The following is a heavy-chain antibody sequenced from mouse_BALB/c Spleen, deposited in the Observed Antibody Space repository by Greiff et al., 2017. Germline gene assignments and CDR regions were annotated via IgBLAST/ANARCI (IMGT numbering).Heavy chain of an antibody. V-gene: IGHV2-6-4*01. CDR1: GFSLSRYS. CDR3: ARNRIYGSSYDYFDV. Sequence: VKLVESGPGLVAPSQSLSITCTVSGFSLSRYSVHWVRQPPGKGLEWLGMIWGGGSTDYNSALKSRLSISKDNSKSQVFLKMNSLQTDDTAMYYCARNRIYGSSYDYFDVWGAGTTVTVSS. D-gene: IGHD1-1*01. CDR2: IWGGGST. J-gene: IGHJ1*01.